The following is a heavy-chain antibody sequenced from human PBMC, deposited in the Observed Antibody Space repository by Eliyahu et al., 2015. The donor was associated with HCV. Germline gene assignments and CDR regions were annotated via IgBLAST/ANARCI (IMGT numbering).Heavy chain of an antibody. CDR1: NYAINGGYF. CDR3: VCQHYYSAGSLRGWFDP. Sequence: QVQLQESGPALVRPSETLSLNCAVSNYAINGGYFWGWIRQTPGKGMEWIGTISLRGDTYSNPSLKNRVVISVDTTRNQFSLNLRSVTAADTALYYCVCQHYYSAGSLRGWFDPWGQGTPVTVSS. V-gene: IGHV4-38-2*01. CDR2: ISLRGDT. D-gene: IGHD3-10*01. J-gene: IGHJ5*02.